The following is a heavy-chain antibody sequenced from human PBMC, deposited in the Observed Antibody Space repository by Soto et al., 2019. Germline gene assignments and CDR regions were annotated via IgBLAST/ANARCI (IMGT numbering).Heavy chain of an antibody. CDR3: ATDFSAIAAAGVFDY. Sequence: ASVKVSCKASGYTFTGYYMHWVRQAPGQGLEWMGWINPNSGGTNYAQKFQGRVTMTEDTSTDTAYMELSSLRSEDTAVYYCATDFSAIAAAGVFDYWGQGTLVTVSS. D-gene: IGHD6-13*01. J-gene: IGHJ4*02. CDR1: GYTFTGYY. CDR2: INPNSGGT. V-gene: IGHV1-2*02.